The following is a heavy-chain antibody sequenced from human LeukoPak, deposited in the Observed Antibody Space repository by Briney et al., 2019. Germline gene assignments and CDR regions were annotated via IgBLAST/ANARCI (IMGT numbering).Heavy chain of an antibody. D-gene: IGHD4-17*01. Sequence: SETLSLTCTVSGGSMSSNYWSWIRQPPGKGLEWIGCMYYSGSTNYNPSLKSRVTISVDTSKNQFFLKLTSVTTADTAVYFCARGRIGDANWGQGTLVTVSS. CDR1: GGSMSSNY. CDR3: ARGRIGDAN. CDR2: MYYSGST. J-gene: IGHJ4*02. V-gene: IGHV4-59*01.